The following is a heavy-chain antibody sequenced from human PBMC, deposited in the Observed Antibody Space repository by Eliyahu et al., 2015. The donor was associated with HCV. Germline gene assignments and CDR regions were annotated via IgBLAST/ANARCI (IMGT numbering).Heavy chain of an antibody. CDR3: ARQDSGSYAWQWGAPAQYNYFHP. CDR2: IDPSDSYT. V-gene: IGHV5-10-1*03. J-gene: IGHJ5*02. CDR1: GYXXSAYW. Sequence: EVQLVQSAAEVKKPGESLRISCQVSGYXXSAYWINWVRQMPGKGLEWLGRIDPSDSYTDYSPSFQGHVTISVDKSISTVFLQWSSLKASDTAIYFCARQDSGSYAWQWGAPAQYNYFHPWGQGTLVTVSS. D-gene: IGHD3-16*01.